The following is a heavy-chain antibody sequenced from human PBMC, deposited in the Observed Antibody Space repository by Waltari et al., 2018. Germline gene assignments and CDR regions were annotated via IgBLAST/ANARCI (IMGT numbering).Heavy chain of an antibody. CDR3: ARDHGYSSTLDAFDI. J-gene: IGHJ3*02. CDR1: GFTFSSYG. D-gene: IGHD6-13*01. CDR2: IWYDGSNK. V-gene: IGHV3-33*01. Sequence: QVQLVASGGGVVQPGRSLRLSCSASGFTFSSYGMHWVRQAPGKGLEWVAVIWYDGSNKYYADSVKGRFTISRDNSKNTLYLQMNSLRAEDTAVYYCARDHGYSSTLDAFDIWGQGTMVTVSS.